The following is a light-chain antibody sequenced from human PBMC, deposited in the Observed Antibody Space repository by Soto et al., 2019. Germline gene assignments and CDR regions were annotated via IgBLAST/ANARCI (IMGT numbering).Light chain of an antibody. J-gene: IGKJ2*01. V-gene: IGKV3-20*01. Sequence: EIVLTQSPGTLSLSPGERATLSCRASQSLTNSYLAWYQQKPGQSPRLLIYGASIRATGIPDRFSGSGSGTDFTLTISRLEPEDFAVYYCQQYGRSLYTFGQGTMLEIK. CDR2: GAS. CDR1: QSLTNSY. CDR3: QQYGRSLYT.